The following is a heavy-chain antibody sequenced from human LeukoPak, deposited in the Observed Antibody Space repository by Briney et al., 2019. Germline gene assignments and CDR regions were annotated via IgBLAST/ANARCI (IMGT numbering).Heavy chain of an antibody. D-gene: IGHD5-24*01. CDR1: GFTFSSYA. CDR2: ISGSGGST. CDR3: AYSVEMATISLVEY. V-gene: IGHV3-23*01. J-gene: IGHJ4*02. Sequence: GGSLRLSCAASGFTFSSYAMSWVRQAPGKGLEWVSAISGSGGSTYYADSVKGRFTISRDNSKNTLYLQMNSLRAEDTAVYYCAYSVEMATISLVEYWGQGTLVTVSS.